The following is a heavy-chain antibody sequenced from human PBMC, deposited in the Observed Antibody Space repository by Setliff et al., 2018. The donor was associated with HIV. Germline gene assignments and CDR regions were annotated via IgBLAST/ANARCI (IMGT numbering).Heavy chain of an antibody. Sequence: GSLRLSCAASGFTFSSYAMSWVRQAPGKGLEWVSAITGSGASTYYADSVKGRFTISRDNAKNSLYLQMSNLRVDDTAVYYCARWSGRTGGVWGQGTLVTVSS. J-gene: IGHJ4*02. CDR2: ITGSGAST. CDR1: GFTFSSYA. V-gene: IGHV3-23*01. CDR3: ARWSGRTGGV. D-gene: IGHD2-8*01.